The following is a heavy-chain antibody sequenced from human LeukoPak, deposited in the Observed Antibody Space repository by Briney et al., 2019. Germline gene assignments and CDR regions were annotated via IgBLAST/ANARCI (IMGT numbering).Heavy chain of an antibody. Sequence: GGSLRLSCAGSGFPFSSYPISWVRQPPGKGLEWVSAITASGDSTYSADSVKGRFTISRDNSRNTLFLEMSSLRAEDTAVYYCAKAADKDIVVVEAAILYYFDYWGQGTLVTVSS. CDR2: ITASGDST. V-gene: IGHV3-23*01. D-gene: IGHD2-2*02. CDR1: GFPFSSYP. J-gene: IGHJ4*02. CDR3: AKAADKDIVVVEAAILYYFDY.